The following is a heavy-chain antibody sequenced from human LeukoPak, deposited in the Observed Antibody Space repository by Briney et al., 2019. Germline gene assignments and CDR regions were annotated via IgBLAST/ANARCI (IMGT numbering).Heavy chain of an antibody. V-gene: IGHV3-23*01. CDR3: AKALEYSYGWYYFDY. CDR2: ISGSGGST. J-gene: IGHJ4*02. Sequence: GGSLRLSCAASGFTFSSYAMSLVRQAPGKGLEWVSAISGSGGSTYYADSVKGRFTISRDNSKNTLYLQMNSLRAEDTAVYYCAKALEYSYGWYYFDYWGQGTLVTVSS. D-gene: IGHD5-18*01. CDR1: GFTFSSYA.